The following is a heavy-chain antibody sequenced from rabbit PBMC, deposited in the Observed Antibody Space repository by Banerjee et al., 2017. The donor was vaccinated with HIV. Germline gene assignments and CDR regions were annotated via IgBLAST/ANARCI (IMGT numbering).Heavy chain of an antibody. J-gene: IGHJ4*01. CDR3: ARNNGSTYSYFVL. Sequence: QLKESGGGLVQPGGSLKLSCKASGFDFSNYYMSWVRQAPGKGLEWIGYIDPDYGSTDYASWVNGRFTISSHHAQNTLYLQLNSLTAADTATYFCARNNGSTYSYFVLWGPGTLVTVS. V-gene: IGHV1S7*01. CDR2: IDPDYGST. CDR1: GFDFSNYY. D-gene: IGHD8-1*01.